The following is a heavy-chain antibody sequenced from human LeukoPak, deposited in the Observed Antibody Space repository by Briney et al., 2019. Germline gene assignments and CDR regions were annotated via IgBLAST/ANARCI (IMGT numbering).Heavy chain of an antibody. CDR2: IYTSGST. D-gene: IGHD3-22*01. CDR3: ARRGSGYRLDY. CDR1: GGSISSYY. J-gene: IGHJ4*02. Sequence: SGTLSLTCTASGGSISSYYWSWIRQPPGKGLEWIGYIYTSGSTNYNPSLKSRVTISVDTSKNQFSLKLSTVTAADTAVYYCARRGSGYRLDYWGQGTLVTVSS. V-gene: IGHV4-4*09.